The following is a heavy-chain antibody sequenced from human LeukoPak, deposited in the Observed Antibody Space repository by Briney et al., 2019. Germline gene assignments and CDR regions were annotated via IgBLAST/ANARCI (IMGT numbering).Heavy chain of an antibody. D-gene: IGHD2-2*01. CDR1: GLTFSSHW. Sequence: GGSLRLSCAASGLTFSSHWMQWVRQAPGKGLEWVAVIWYDGSNKYYADSVKGRFTISRDNSKNTLYLQMNSLRAEDTAVYYCASHCSSTSCQVWWGQGTLVTVSS. J-gene: IGHJ4*02. CDR2: IWYDGSNK. CDR3: ASHCSSTSCQVW. V-gene: IGHV3-33*08.